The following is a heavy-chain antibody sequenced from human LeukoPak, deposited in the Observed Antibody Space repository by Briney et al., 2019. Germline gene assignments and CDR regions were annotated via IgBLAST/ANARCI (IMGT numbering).Heavy chain of an antibody. D-gene: IGHD3-3*01. J-gene: IGHJ4*02. Sequence: SETLSLTCAVYGGSFSGYYWSWIRQPPGKGLEWIGEINHSGSTNYNPSLKSRVTISVDTSKNQFSLKLSSVTAADTAVYYCARHGSWFGWSGYLVDYWGQGTLVTVSS. CDR2: INHSGST. CDR3: ARHGSWFGWSGYLVDY. V-gene: IGHV4-34*01. CDR1: GGSFSGYY.